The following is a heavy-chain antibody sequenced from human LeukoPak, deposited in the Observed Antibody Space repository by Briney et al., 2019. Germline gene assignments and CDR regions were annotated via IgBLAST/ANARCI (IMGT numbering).Heavy chain of an antibody. CDR2: IYHSGST. V-gene: IGHV4-4*02. CDR3: AKYSSSWGYFDY. Sequence: SETLSLTCAVSGGSISSSNWWSWVRQPPGKGLEWIGEIYHSGSTNYNPSLKSRVTISVDKSKNQFSLKLSSVTVADTAVYYCAKYSSSWGYFDYWGQGTLVTVSS. D-gene: IGHD6-13*01. J-gene: IGHJ4*02. CDR1: GGSISSSNW.